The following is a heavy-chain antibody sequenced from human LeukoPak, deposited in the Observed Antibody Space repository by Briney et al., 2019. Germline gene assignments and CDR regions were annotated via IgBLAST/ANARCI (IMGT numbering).Heavy chain of an antibody. Sequence: SETLSLTCTVSVASLRSYYWTWMRQPPGKGLEWIGYIYYTGSTQYNPSLKSRVAISVDTSKSQFSLQLSSVTAADTAVYYCARRKDDYNADAFDIWGQGTMVIVSS. V-gene: IGHV4-59*01. D-gene: IGHD5-24*01. CDR3: ARRKDDYNADAFDI. CDR1: VASLRSYY. J-gene: IGHJ3*02. CDR2: IYYTGST.